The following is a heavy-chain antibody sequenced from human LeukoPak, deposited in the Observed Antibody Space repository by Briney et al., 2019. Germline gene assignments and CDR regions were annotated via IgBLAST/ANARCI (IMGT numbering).Heavy chain of an antibody. CDR1: GGSISSYY. J-gene: IGHJ6*03. CDR3: ARLRWSSSWYELRYYYYYYYMDV. Sequence: SETLSLTCTVSGGSISSYYWSWIRQPPGKGLEWIGYIYTSGSTNYNPSLKSRVTISVDTSKNQFSLKLSSVTAADTAVYYCARLRWSSSWYELRYYYYYYYMDVWGKGTTVTVSS. CDR2: IYTSGST. V-gene: IGHV4-4*09. D-gene: IGHD6-13*01.